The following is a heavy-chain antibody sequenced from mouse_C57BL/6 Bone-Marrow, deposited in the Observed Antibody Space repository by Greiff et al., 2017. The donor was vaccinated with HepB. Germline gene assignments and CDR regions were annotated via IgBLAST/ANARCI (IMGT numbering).Heavy chain of an antibody. Sequence: QVQLQQSGAELVMPGASVKLSCKASGYTFTSYWMHWVKQRPGQGLEWIGEIDPSDSYTNYNQKFKGKSTLTVDKSSSTAYMQLSSLTSEDSAVYYCARYEAVVATDWYFDVWGTGTTVTVSS. CDR3: ARYEAVVATDWYFDV. CDR2: IDPSDSYT. J-gene: IGHJ1*03. V-gene: IGHV1-69*01. D-gene: IGHD1-1*01. CDR1: GYTFTSYW.